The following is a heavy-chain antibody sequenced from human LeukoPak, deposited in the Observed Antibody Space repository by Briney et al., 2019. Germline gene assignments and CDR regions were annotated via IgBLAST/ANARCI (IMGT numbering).Heavy chain of an antibody. J-gene: IGHJ4*02. D-gene: IGHD3-22*01. V-gene: IGHV1-69*06. CDR2: IIPIFGTA. CDR1: GGTFSSYA. Sequence: ASVKVSCKASGGTFSSYAISWVRQAPGQGLEWMGGIIPIFGTANYAQKFQGRVTITADKSTSTAYMELSSLRSEDTAVYYCASGYIAYYDSSGYQFDYWGQGTLVTVSS. CDR3: ASGYIAYYDSSGYQFDY.